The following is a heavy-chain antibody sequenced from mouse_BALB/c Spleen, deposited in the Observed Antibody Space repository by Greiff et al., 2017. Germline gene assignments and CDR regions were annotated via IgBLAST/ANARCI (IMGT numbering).Heavy chain of an antibody. CDR2: IDPANGNT. CDR3: ARGRPADY. CDR1: GFNIKDTY. Sequence: VQLKESGAELVKPGASVKLSCTASGFNIKDTYMHWVKQRPEQGLEWIGRIDPANGNTKYDPKFQGKATITADTSSNTAYLQLSSLTSEDTAVYYCARGRPADYWGQGTTLTVSS. J-gene: IGHJ2*01. V-gene: IGHV14-3*02.